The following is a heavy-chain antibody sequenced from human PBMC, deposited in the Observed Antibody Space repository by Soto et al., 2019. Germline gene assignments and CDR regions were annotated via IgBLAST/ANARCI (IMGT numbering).Heavy chain of an antibody. D-gene: IGHD2-2*01. V-gene: IGHV3-48*03. CDR3: VRYCSSTLCNGVGTRTFHX. Sequence: QPGGSLRLSCAASRFTFSTYEMHWVRQAPGEGLEGVAGISSSGSSVYYAYSVKVRFTISIDNSRTSLYLQMNSLRDEETAIYYCVRYCSSTLCNGVGTRTFHXWGQGALVTVSX. J-gene: IGHJ4*02. CDR2: ISSSGSSV. CDR1: RFTFSTYE.